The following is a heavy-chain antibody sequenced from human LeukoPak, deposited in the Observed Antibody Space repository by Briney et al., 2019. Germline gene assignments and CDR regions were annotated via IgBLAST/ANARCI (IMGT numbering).Heavy chain of an antibody. J-gene: IGHJ4*02. D-gene: IGHD4-17*01. CDR3: ARGIPSYGDYQKPYFDY. CDR1: GGSFSGYY. CDR2: INHSGST. V-gene: IGHV4-34*01. Sequence: SETLSLTCAVYGGSFSGYYWSWIRQPPGKGLEWIGEINHSGSTNYNPSLKSRVTISVDTSKNQFSLKLSPVTAADTAVYYCARGIPSYGDYQKPYFDYWGQGTLVTVSS.